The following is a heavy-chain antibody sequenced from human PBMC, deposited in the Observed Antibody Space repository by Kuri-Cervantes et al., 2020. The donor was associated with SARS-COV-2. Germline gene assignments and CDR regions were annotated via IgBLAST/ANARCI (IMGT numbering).Heavy chain of an antibody. CDR1: SDSITSYY. CDR2: IYYSGTT. D-gene: IGHD3-3*01. V-gene: IGHV4-59*12. CDR3: ARVKGDDFWSGRQSDAFDI. J-gene: IGHJ3*02. Sequence: GSLRLSCTVSSDSITSYYWSWIRQPPGKGLEWIGYIYYSGTTNYNPSLKSRVTISVDTSKNQFSLKLSSVTAADTAVYYCARVKGDDFWSGRQSDAFDIWGQGTMVTVSS.